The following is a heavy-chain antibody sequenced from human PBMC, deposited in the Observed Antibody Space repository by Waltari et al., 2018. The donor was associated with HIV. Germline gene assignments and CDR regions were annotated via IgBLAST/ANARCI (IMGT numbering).Heavy chain of an antibody. Sequence: QVQLVESGGGVVQPGRSLRLSCAASGFTFSSYAMHWVRQAPGKGLEWVAVISYDGSNKYYADSVKGRFTISRDNSKNTLYLQMNSLRAEDTAVYYCARAPPDYGDSPVQGPDYLGQGTLVTVSS. CDR2: ISYDGSNK. CDR3: ARAPPDYGDSPVQGPDY. J-gene: IGHJ4*02. D-gene: IGHD4-17*01. V-gene: IGHV3-30*04. CDR1: GFTFSSYA.